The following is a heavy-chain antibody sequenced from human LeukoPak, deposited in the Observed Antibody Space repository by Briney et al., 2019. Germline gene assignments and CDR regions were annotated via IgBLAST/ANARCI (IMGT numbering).Heavy chain of an antibody. J-gene: IGHJ1*01. CDR3: ARVEYYYDSSGYYPGYFQH. Sequence: GGSLRLSCAASGFTVSSNYMSWVRQAPGKGLEWVSVIYSGGSTYYADSVKGRFTISRDNSKNTLYLQMNSLRAEDTAVYYCARVEYYYDSSGYYPGYFQHWGQGTLVTVSS. D-gene: IGHD3-22*01. CDR1: GFTVSSNY. CDR2: IYSGGST. V-gene: IGHV3-66*01.